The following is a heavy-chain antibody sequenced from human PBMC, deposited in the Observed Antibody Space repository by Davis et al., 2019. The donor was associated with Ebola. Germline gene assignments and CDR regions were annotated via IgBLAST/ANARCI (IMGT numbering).Heavy chain of an antibody. CDR2: ISSSSSTI. D-gene: IGHD1-26*01. V-gene: IGHV3-48*04. CDR1: GFTFSSYS. J-gene: IGHJ4*02. Sequence: PGGSLRLSCAASGFTFSSYSMNWVRQAPGKGLEWVSYISSSSSTIYYADSVKGRFTISRDNAKNSLYLQMNSLRAEDTAVYYCARKVAGPSGSYFDYWGQGTLVTVSS. CDR3: ARKVAGPSGSYFDY.